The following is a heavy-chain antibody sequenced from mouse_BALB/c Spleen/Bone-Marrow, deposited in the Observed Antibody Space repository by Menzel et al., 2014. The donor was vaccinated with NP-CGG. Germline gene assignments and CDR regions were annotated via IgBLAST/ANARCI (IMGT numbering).Heavy chain of an antibody. V-gene: IGHV1-54*03. CDR1: GYAFTNYL. J-gene: IGHJ3*01. Sequence: QVQLKQSGAELVRPGTSVKVSCKASGYAFTNYLIEGVKQRPGQGLVWIGMINPGSAGTNYNEKFKGKATLTADKSSSTAYMQLSRLTSDDSAVYFCARELLREFAYWGQGTLDTVSA. CDR3: ARELLREFAY. CDR2: INPGSAGT. D-gene: IGHD1-1*01.